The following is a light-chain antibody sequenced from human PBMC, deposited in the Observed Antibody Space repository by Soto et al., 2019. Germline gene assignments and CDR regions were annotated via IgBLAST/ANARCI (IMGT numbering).Light chain of an antibody. CDR3: QQYSSSPSIT. CDR1: QSVSSY. V-gene: IGKV3-20*01. Sequence: EIVLPQSPATLSLSPGERATLSSRASQSVSSYLAWYQQKPGQAPRLLIYGASTRATGIPDRFSGSGSGTDFTLTISRLEPEDFAVYYCQQYSSSPSITFGQGTRLEIK. J-gene: IGKJ5*01. CDR2: GAS.